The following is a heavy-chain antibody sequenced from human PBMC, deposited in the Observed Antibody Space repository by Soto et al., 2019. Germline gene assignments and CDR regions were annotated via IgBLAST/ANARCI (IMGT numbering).Heavy chain of an antibody. J-gene: IGHJ6*02. Sequence: PSETLSLTCAVYGGSFSGYYWSWIRRPPGKGLEWIGEINHSGSTNYNPSLKSRVTISVDTSKNQFSLKVGSVTAADTAVYYCASSSLYGMDVWGQGTTVTVSS. CDR1: GGSFSGYY. CDR3: ASSSLYGMDV. CDR2: INHSGST. V-gene: IGHV4-34*01.